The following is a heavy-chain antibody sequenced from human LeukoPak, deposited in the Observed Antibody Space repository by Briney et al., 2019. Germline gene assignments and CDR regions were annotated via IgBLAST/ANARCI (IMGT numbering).Heavy chain of an antibody. CDR3: AKGSLRLGELSSWTLDY. D-gene: IGHD3-16*02. Sequence: PGGSLRLSCAASGFTFSTYAMSWVRQAPGKGLEWVSSICGSGSSTSYADSVKSLFTISRDNSKNTLDLQMNSLRAEDTAIYYCAKGSLRLGELSSWTLDYWGQGTLVTVSS. V-gene: IGHV3-23*01. CDR1: GFTFSTYA. J-gene: IGHJ4*02. CDR2: ICGSGSST.